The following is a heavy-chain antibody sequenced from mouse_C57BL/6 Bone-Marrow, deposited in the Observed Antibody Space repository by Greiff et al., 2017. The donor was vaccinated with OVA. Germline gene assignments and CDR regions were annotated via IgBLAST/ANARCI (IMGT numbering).Heavy chain of an antibody. Sequence: EVKLVESGGGLVKPGGSLKLSCAASGFPFRSYTMSWVRQTPEKRLEWVATISGGGGNTYYPDSVKGRFTIPRDNAKNTLYLQMSSLRTEDTALDYCARQNYYGSSYYWYFGGWGTGTTVTVAS. CDR3: ARQNYYGSSYYWYFGG. V-gene: IGHV5-9*01. D-gene: IGHD1-1*01. J-gene: IGHJ1*03. CDR2: ISGGGGNT. CDR1: GFPFRSYT.